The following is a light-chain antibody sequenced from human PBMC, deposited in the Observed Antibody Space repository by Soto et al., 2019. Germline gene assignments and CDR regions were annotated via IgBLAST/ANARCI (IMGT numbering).Light chain of an antibody. Sequence: QSVLTQPPSVSGAPGQRVTISCTGSSSNLGAGYDVHWYQQVPGTAPKFLIYVSSNRPSGVPDRFSGSRSGTSAFLAISGLQAEDEADYYCGTWDSSLSAVVFGGGTKLTVL. CDR3: GTWDSSLSAVV. CDR1: SSNLGAGYD. CDR2: VSS. J-gene: IGLJ2*01. V-gene: IGLV1-40*01.